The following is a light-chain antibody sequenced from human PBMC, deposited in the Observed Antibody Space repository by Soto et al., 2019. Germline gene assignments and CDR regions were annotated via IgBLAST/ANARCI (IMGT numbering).Light chain of an antibody. V-gene: IGLV2-14*01. CDR3: SSYTSSTTRV. CDR2: DVS. J-gene: IGLJ1*01. Sequence: QSALTQPASVSGSPGQSITISCTGTSSDVGDYNYVSWYQQHPDKAPKLMIYDVSNRPSGVSNRFSGSKSGSTASLTISGLQAEVEADYYCSSYTSSTTRVFGTGTKVTVL. CDR1: SSDVGDYNY.